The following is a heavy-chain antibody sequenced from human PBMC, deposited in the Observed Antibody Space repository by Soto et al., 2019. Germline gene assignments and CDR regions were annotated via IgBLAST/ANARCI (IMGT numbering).Heavy chain of an antibody. D-gene: IGHD6-19*01. CDR2: ISYDGSNK. CDR3: AIVRVSAGTYSDY. Sequence: GGSLRLSCAASGFIFSSYGMHWARQAPGKGLEWVAVISYDGSNKYYADSVKGRFTISRDNSKNTLYLQMNSLRAEDTAVYYCAIVRVSAGTYSDYCGQATLVTVSS. CDR1: GFIFSSYG. V-gene: IGHV3-30*03. J-gene: IGHJ4*02.